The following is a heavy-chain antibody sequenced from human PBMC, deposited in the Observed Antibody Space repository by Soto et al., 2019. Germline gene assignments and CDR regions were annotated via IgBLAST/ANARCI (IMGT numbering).Heavy chain of an antibody. Sequence: SETLSLTCTVSGGSISSGGYYWSWIRQHPGKGLEWIGYIYYSGSTYYNPSLKSRVTISVDTSKNQFSLKVNSVTAADTAVYYCARDGIDFWSGYYTGICLYWGQGTLVTVSS. V-gene: IGHV4-31*03. CDR1: GGSISSGGYY. CDR3: ARDGIDFWSGYYTGICLY. D-gene: IGHD3-3*01. CDR2: IYYSGST. J-gene: IGHJ4*02.